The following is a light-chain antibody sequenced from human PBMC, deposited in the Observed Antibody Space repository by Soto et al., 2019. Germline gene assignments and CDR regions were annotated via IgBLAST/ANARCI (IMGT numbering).Light chain of an antibody. V-gene: IGKV3-20*01. J-gene: IGKJ1*01. Sequence: EIVLTQSPGTLSLSPGEGATLSCRASQSFSSNYLAWYQQKPGQAPRLLIYGASNRPTGIPDRFSGSGSGTDFTLIVSSLEPEDFAVYYCQQYDTSVWTFGQGTKVEIK. CDR1: QSFSSNY. CDR3: QQYDTSVWT. CDR2: GAS.